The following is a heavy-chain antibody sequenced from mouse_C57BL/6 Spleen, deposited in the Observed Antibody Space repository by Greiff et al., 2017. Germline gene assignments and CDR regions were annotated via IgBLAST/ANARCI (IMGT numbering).Heavy chain of an antibody. Sequence: QVQLQQPGAELVKPGASVKMSCKASGYTFTSYWITWVKQRPGQGLAWIGDIYPGSGSTNYNEKFKSKATLTGDTSSSTAYMQLSSLTSEDSAVYYCASIYQGATDYWGQGTSVTVSS. D-gene: IGHD2-1*01. CDR3: ASIYQGATDY. CDR2: IYPGSGST. J-gene: IGHJ4*01. V-gene: IGHV1-55*01. CDR1: GYTFTSYW.